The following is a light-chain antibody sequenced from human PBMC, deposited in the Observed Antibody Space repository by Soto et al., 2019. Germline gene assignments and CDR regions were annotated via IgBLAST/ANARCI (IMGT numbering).Light chain of an antibody. V-gene: IGKV3-15*01. CDR3: QQYNSWLT. J-gene: IGKJ4*01. CDR1: QSISNN. CDR2: GAS. Sequence: IVMTQSPATLSVSPGERATLSCRASQSISNNLAWYQQKPGQAPRLLIYGASTRATGIPARFSGGGSGTEFSLTISSLQSEDFAVYYCQQYNSWLTFGGGTKVVIK.